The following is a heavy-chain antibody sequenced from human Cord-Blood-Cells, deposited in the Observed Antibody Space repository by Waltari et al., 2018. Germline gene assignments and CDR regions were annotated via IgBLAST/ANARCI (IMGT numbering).Heavy chain of an antibody. CDR3: ASYGSGSYRSWFDP. CDR2: INHSGST. J-gene: IGHJ5*02. Sequence: QVQLQQWGAGLLKPSETLSLTCAVYGGSFSGYCWRWIRQPPGKGLEWIGEINHSGSTNYNPSLKSRVTISVDTSKNQFSLKLSSVTAADTAVYYCASYGSGSYRSWFDPWGQGTLVTVSS. CDR1: GGSFSGYC. D-gene: IGHD3-10*01. V-gene: IGHV4-34*01.